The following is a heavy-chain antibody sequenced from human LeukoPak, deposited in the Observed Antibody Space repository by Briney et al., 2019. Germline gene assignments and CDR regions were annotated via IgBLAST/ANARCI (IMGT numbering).Heavy chain of an antibody. D-gene: IGHD1-14*01. J-gene: IGHJ3*01. CDR2: IKKDGSEE. CDR3: ARSNPNKNALDL. V-gene: IGHV3-7*01. Sequence: QPGGSLGLSCAASGFTLNSYLMSWVRQAPGRGLEWVANIKKDGSEESYLDSVKGRFTVSRDNAKNSLFLQMNSLRGEDTAVYYCARSNPNKNALDLWGQGTMVTISS. CDR1: GFTLNSYL.